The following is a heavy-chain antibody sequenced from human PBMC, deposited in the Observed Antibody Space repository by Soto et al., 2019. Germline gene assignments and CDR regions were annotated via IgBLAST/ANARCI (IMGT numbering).Heavy chain of an antibody. J-gene: IGHJ3*01. CDR1: GFSLSTHAVG. V-gene: IGHV2-5*02. D-gene: IGHD6-19*01. CDR3: AHRMAVAGIYTSDF. Sequence: QITLKESGPTLVKPTQTLTLTCTFSGFSLSTHAVGVGWIRQPPGKALEWLALIYWDDDKRYSPSLKTRLTITKDSSKNQVVPTMTIVDPVDTATYYCAHRMAVAGIYTSDFWGEGTMVTVFS. CDR2: IYWDDDK.